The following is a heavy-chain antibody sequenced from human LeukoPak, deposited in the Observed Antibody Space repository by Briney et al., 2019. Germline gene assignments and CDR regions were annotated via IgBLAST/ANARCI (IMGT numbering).Heavy chain of an antibody. CDR2: IFYSGST. CDR1: GDSISSYS. J-gene: IGHJ5*02. Sequence: SETLSLTCRVSGDSISSYSWSWIRQPPGKELEWIGYIFYSGSTNYNPSLKSRVTISVDTSKNQFSLKLSSVTAADTAVYYCARHKTAAAGTAWFDPWGQGTLVTVSS. V-gene: IGHV4-59*08. CDR3: ARHKTAAAGTAWFDP. D-gene: IGHD6-13*01.